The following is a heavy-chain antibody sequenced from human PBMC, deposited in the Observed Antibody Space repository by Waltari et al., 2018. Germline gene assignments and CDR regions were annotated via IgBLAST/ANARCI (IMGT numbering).Heavy chain of an antibody. CDR1: GYTFTDYY. Sequence: QVQLVQSGAEVKKPGASVKVSCKTSGYTFTDYYMNWVRQAPGQGPQWMGGINRTTGDTNSAQRFQGRVTMTRESANNIFYMEVSTWTSDDTAVYYCARDWKRRYYDSSGYCYFDYWGQGTLVTVSS. CDR2: INRTTGDT. D-gene: IGHD3-22*01. J-gene: IGHJ4*02. V-gene: IGHV1-2*02. CDR3: ARDWKRRYYDSSGYCYFDY.